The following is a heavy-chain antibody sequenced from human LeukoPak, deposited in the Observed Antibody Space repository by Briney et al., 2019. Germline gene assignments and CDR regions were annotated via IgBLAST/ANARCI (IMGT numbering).Heavy chain of an antibody. V-gene: IGHV4-31*03. CDR1: GGSISSGGYY. J-gene: IGHJ5*02. D-gene: IGHD3-9*01. CDR3: ARYYDILTGYPRWFDP. Sequence: KSSQTLSLTCTVSGGSISSGGYYWSWIRQHPGKGLEWIGYIYYSGSTYYNPSLKSRVTISVDTSKNQFSLKLSPVTAADTAVYYCARYYDILTGYPRWFDPWGQGTLVTVSS. CDR2: IYYSGST.